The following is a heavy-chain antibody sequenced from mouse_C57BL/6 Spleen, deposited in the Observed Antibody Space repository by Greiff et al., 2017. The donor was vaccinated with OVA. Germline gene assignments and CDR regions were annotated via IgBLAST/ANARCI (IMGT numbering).Heavy chain of an antibody. CDR1: GYTFTDYY. CDR2: IYPGSGNT. J-gene: IGHJ1*03. V-gene: IGHV1-76*01. Sequence: QVQLQQSGAELVRPGASVKLSCKASGYTFTDYYITWVKPRPGPGLEWIARIYPGSGNTYYNEKLKGKATLTAEKSSSTAYMQLCSLTSEDSAVDFGARGSNSIGYIDVWGTGTTVTVAS. D-gene: IGHD1-1*01. CDR3: ARGSNSIGYIDV.